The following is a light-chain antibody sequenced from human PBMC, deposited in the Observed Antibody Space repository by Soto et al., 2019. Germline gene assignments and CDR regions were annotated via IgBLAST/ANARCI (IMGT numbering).Light chain of an antibody. CDR3: QSYDTSLGASI. J-gene: IGLJ2*01. CDR1: SSNIGARQD. Sequence: QSVLTQPPLVSGVPGQRVTISCTGSSSNIGARQDVQWYQQLPGAAPKLLIYYNNIRPSGVPDRFSASKSATSASLAITGLRAEDEADYYCQSYDTSLGASIFGGGTKVTVL. V-gene: IGLV1-40*01. CDR2: YNN.